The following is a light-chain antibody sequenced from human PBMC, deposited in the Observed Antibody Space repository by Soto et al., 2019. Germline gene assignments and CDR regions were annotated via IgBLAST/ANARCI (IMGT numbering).Light chain of an antibody. CDR1: QNIEIW. J-gene: IGKJ1*01. CDR2: QAS. CDR3: HQYKSYPWT. Sequence: DIQMTQSPSTLSASVGDRVAITCRASQNIEIWLAWYQQKPGKAPKLLMYQASNLESGDPSRFSGSGSGTEFTLTISSLQPGDFATYYCHQYKSYPWTFGQGTKVEIK. V-gene: IGKV1-5*03.